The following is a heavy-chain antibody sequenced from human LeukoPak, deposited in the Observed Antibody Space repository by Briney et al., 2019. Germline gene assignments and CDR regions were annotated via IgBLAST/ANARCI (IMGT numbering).Heavy chain of an antibody. D-gene: IGHD5-18*01. CDR3: ARDRRYSYGWGDY. Sequence: PGGSLRLSCAASGFTFSSYWMSWVRQAPGKGLEWVANIKQDGSERYYVDSVKGRFTISRDNAKNSLYLQMNSLRAEDTAVYYCARDRRYSYGWGDYWGQGTLVTVSS. CDR1: GFTFSSYW. J-gene: IGHJ4*02. V-gene: IGHV3-7*01. CDR2: IKQDGSER.